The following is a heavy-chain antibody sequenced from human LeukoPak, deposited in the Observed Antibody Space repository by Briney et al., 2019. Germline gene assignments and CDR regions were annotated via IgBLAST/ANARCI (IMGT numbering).Heavy chain of an antibody. J-gene: IGHJ4*02. Sequence: GGSLRLSCAASGFTFSSHEMNWVRQAPGKGLEWLSYISGSGDTMYYADSVRGRFTISRDNDKNSLYLQMNSLRTEDSALYSCARGAVAGTPPVDYWGAGTLVTVSS. V-gene: IGHV3-48*03. CDR1: GFTFSSHE. CDR3: ARGAVAGTPPVDY. D-gene: IGHD6-19*01. CDR2: ISGSGDTM.